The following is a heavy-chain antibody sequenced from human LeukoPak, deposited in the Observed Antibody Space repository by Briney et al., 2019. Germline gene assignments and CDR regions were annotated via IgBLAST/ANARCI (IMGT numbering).Heavy chain of an antibody. J-gene: IGHJ3*02. CDR1: GGSISSGSYY. CDR2: IYTSGST. Sequence: SETLSLTCTVSGGSISSGSYYWSWIRQPAGKGLEWIGRIYTSGSTNYNPSLKSRVTISVDTSKNQFSLKLSSVTAADTAVYYCGREIYLGGAFDIWGQGTMVTVSS. V-gene: IGHV4-61*02. D-gene: IGHD3-10*01. CDR3: GREIYLGGAFDI.